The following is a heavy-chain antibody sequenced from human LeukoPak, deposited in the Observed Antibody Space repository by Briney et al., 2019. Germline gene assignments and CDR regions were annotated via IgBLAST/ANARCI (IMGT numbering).Heavy chain of an antibody. V-gene: IGHV4-30-4*01. D-gene: IGHD3-22*01. Sequence: PSQTLSLTCTVSGGSISSGDYYWSWIRQPPGKGLEWIGYIYYSGSTYYNPSLKSRVTISVDTSKNQFSLKLSSVTAADTAVYYRARELLWGYYYDSSGYYSDGYFQHWGQGTLVTVSS. CDR1: GGSISSGDYY. CDR2: IYYSGST. CDR3: ARELLWGYYYDSSGYYSDGYFQH. J-gene: IGHJ1*01.